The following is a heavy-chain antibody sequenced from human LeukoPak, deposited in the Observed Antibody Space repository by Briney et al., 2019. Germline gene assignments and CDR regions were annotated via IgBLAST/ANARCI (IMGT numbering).Heavy chain of an antibody. CDR1: GGSISSYY. CDR3: ARVYSSSWYDMEGLDY. D-gene: IGHD6-13*01. V-gene: IGHV4-59*01. Sequence: NASETLSLTCTVSGGSISSYYWSWIRQPPGKGLEWIGYIYYSGSTNYNPSLKSRVTISVDTSKNQFSLKLSSVTAADTAVYYCARVYSSSWYDMEGLDYWGQGTLVTVSS. J-gene: IGHJ4*02. CDR2: IYYSGST.